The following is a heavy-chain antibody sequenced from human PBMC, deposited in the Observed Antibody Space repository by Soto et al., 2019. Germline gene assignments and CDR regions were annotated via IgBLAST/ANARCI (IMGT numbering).Heavy chain of an antibody. CDR3: ASNRSSHYYYYVLDV. CDR1: NDSITSGDFY. CDR2: IYFRGTT. J-gene: IGHJ6*02. Sequence: QVQLQESGPGLVKPSQTLSLTCTVSNDSITSGDFYWGWIRQPPGQGLEWIGYIYFRGTTYYNPSLQSRLTISVDTSKNEFSLRLSSVTAADTAVYYCASNRSSHYYYYVLDVWGHGTTVTVSS. V-gene: IGHV4-30-4*01.